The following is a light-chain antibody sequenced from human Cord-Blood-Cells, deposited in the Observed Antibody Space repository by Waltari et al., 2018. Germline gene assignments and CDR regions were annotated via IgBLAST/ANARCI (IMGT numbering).Light chain of an antibody. CDR2: EGS. Sequence: QSALTQPAPVSGSPGQSITIPCTGTRSDVGSYNLVPWYQQHPGKAPQLIIYEGSKRPSGVSNRFSGSKSGNTASLTISGLQAEDEADYYCCSYAGSSVFGGGTKLTVL. CDR3: CSYAGSSV. CDR1: RSDVGSYNL. V-gene: IGLV2-23*01. J-gene: IGLJ3*02.